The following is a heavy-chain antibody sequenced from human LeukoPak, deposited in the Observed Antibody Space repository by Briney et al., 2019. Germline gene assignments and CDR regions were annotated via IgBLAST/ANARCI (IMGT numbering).Heavy chain of an antibody. CDR2: IIPILGIA. CDR3: ARDHAAAGTPNWFDP. V-gene: IGHV1-69*04. Sequence: SVTVSCKASGGTFSSYAISWVRQAPGQGLEWMGRIIPILGIANYAQKFQGRVTITADKSTSTAYMELSSLRSEDTAVYYCARDHAAAGTPNWFDPWGQGTLVTVSS. CDR1: GGTFSSYA. J-gene: IGHJ5*02. D-gene: IGHD6-13*01.